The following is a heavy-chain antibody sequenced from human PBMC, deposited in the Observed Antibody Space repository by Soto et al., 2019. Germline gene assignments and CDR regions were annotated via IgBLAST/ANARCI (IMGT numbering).Heavy chain of an antibody. CDR3: ARIIAAAGTYYSGMHV. V-gene: IGHV4-59*01. CDR1: GGSISSDY. D-gene: IGHD6-13*01. Sequence: SETLSLICTVSGGSISSDYWSWIRQPPGKGLEWIGYIYYSGSTNYNPSLKSRVTISVDTSKNQFSLKLSSVTAADTAVYYCARIIAAAGTYYSGMHVWGQGTTVTVSS. CDR2: IYYSGST. J-gene: IGHJ6*02.